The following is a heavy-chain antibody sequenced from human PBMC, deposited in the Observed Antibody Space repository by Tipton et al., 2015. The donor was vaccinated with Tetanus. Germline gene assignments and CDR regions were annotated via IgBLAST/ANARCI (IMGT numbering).Heavy chain of an antibody. J-gene: IGHJ5*02. CDR1: GFSLSTSGVG. V-gene: IGHV2-5*01. CDR3: AHRRSGVLEWSPHWFDP. D-gene: IGHD3-3*01. Sequence: TLSLTCTFSGFSLSTSGVGVGWIRQPPGKALEWLALIYWNDDKRYSPSLKSRLTITKDTSKNQVVLTMTNMDPVDTATYYCAHRRSGVLEWSPHWFDPWGQGTLVTVSS. CDR2: IYWNDDK.